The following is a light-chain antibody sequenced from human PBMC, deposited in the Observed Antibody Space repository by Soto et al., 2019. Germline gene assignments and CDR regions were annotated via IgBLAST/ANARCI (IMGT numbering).Light chain of an antibody. CDR3: QQRSDWPST. Sequence: EIVLTQSPATLSLSLGERATLSCRASQSVRRYLAWYQQKPGQAPRLLIYDASNRATGIPARFSGSGSGTDFTLTISSLEPEDFAVYYCQQRSDWPSTFGGGTKVQIK. V-gene: IGKV3-11*01. CDR2: DAS. CDR1: QSVRRY. J-gene: IGKJ4*01.